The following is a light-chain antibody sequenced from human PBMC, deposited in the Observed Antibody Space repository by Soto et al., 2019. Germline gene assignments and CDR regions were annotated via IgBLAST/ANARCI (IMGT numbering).Light chain of an antibody. V-gene: IGLV2-8*01. CDR2: EVS. Sequence: QSVVTQPPSASGSPGQSVTISCTGTSRDIGAYIYVSWYQQHPGKAPKLMISEVSRRPSGVPERFSGSKSGNTASLTVSGLQADDEAHYYCSSYAGSNNFVFGTGTKVTVL. CDR1: SRDIGAYIY. CDR3: SSYAGSNNFV. J-gene: IGLJ1*01.